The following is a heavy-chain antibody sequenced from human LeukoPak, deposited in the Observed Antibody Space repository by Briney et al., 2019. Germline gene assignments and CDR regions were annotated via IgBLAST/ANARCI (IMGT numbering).Heavy chain of an antibody. J-gene: IGHJ4*02. CDR2: IYHSGST. CDR3: ARGRESYLDFDY. Sequence: SQTLSLTCAVSGGSISGGGYSGSWIRQPPGKGLEWIGYIYHSGSTYYNPSLKSRVTISVDRSKNQFSLKLSSVTAADTAVYYCARGRESYLDFDYWGQGTLVTVSS. D-gene: IGHD2/OR15-2a*01. V-gene: IGHV4-30-2*01. CDR1: GGSISGGGYS.